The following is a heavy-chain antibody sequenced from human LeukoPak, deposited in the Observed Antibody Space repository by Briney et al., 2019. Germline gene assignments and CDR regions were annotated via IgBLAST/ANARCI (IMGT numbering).Heavy chain of an antibody. CDR3: ARLASIAVARFDY. Sequence: SETLSLTCTVSGGSISSSSYYWGWIRQPPGKGLEWIGNINYSGSTYYNPSLKSRVTISVDTSKNQFSLKLNSVTAADTTVYYCARLASIAVARFDYWGQGTLVTVSS. J-gene: IGHJ4*02. D-gene: IGHD6-19*01. CDR1: GGSISSSSYY. V-gene: IGHV4-39*01. CDR2: INYSGST.